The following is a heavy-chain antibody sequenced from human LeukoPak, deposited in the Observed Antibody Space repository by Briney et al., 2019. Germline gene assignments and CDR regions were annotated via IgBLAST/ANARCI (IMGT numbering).Heavy chain of an antibody. CDR2: ISSSGSTI. J-gene: IGHJ6*02. CDR1: GFTFSSYE. Sequence: GGSLRLSCAASGFTFSSYEMNWVRQAPGKGLERVSYISSSGSTIYYADSVKGRFTISRDNAKNSLYLQMNSLRAEDTAVYYCAGQDCSGGSCPQTAYYYYYGMDVWGQGTTATVSS. D-gene: IGHD2-15*01. V-gene: IGHV3-48*03. CDR3: AGQDCSGGSCPQTAYYYYYGMDV.